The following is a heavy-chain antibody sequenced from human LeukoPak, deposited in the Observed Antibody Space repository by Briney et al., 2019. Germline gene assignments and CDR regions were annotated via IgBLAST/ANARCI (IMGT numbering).Heavy chain of an antibody. J-gene: IGHJ5*02. Sequence: SETLSLTCTVSGCSISSGGYYWSWIRQHPGKGLEWIGYIYYSGSTYYNPSLKSRVTISVDTSKNQFSLKLSSVTAADTAVYYCARAHGSGWYGRGFWFDPWGQGTLVTVSS. CDR3: ARAHGSGWYGRGFWFDP. CDR2: IYYSGST. D-gene: IGHD6-19*01. V-gene: IGHV4-31*03. CDR1: GCSISSGGYY.